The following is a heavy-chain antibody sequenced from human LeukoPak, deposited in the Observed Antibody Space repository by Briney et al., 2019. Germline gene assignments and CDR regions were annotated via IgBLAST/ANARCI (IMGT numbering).Heavy chain of an antibody. CDR2: INHSGST. CDR1: GGSFSGYY. CDR3: AREWAIAAPP. D-gene: IGHD6-13*01. Sequence: SETLSLTYAVYGGSFSGYYWSWIRQPPGKGLEWIGEINHSGSTNYNPSLKSRVTISVDTSKNQFSLKLSSVTAADTAVYYCAREWAIAAPPWGQGTLVTVSS. J-gene: IGHJ5*02. V-gene: IGHV4-34*01.